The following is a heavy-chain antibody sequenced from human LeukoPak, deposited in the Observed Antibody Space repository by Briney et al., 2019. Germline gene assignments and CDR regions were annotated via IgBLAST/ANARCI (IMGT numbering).Heavy chain of an antibody. Sequence: GGSLRLSCTASGFTFSNYAMNWVRQAPGKGLEWVSIISGSGGSTHYADSVKGRLAFSRDNSRSTVYLQMNSLRAEDTAVYHCARGDAGIEAAGNVLNFLDYWGQGILVTVSS. CDR2: ISGSGGST. D-gene: IGHD6-13*01. CDR1: GFTFSNYA. CDR3: ARGDAGIEAAGNVLNFLDY. V-gene: IGHV3-23*01. J-gene: IGHJ4*02.